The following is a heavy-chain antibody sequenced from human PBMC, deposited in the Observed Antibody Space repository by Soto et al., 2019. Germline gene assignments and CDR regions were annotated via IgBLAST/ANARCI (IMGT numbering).Heavy chain of an antibody. CDR2: IYYSGST. V-gene: IGHV4-39*01. J-gene: IGHJ6*03. CDR3: ARHGKPNSSRDVGYYYYMDV. D-gene: IGHD6-13*01. CDR1: GGSISSSSYY. Sequence: SETLSLTCTVSGGSISSSSYYWGWIRQPPGKGLEWIGSIYYSGSTYYNPSLKSRVTISVDTSKNQFSLKLSSVTAADTAVYYCARHGKPNSSRDVGYYYYMDVWGKGTTVTVSS.